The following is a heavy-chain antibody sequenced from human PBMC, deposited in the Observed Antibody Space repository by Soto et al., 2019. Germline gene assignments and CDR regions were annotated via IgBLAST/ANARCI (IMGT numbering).Heavy chain of an antibody. CDR1: GYTFTSYG. J-gene: IGHJ6*02. D-gene: IGHD2-2*01. CDR3: ARGKGILPAVAYYYGMDV. Sequence: GASVKVSCKASGYTFTSYGISWVRQAPGQGLEWMGWISAYNGNTNYAQKLQGRVTMTTDTSTSTDYMEMRSLRSDDTAVYYCARGKGILPAVAYYYGMDVWGQGTTVTVSS. V-gene: IGHV1-18*01. CDR2: ISAYNGNT.